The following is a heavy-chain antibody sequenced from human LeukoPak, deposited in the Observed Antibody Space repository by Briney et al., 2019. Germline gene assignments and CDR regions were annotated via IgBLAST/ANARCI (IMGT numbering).Heavy chain of an antibody. CDR3: AKNGGSQCYSHLDS. Sequence: GGSLRLSCAASRFTFSSYAMSWVRQAPGKGLEWVSGTSGSGGSTYYAGSVKGRFTISRDNSKSTLYLQMNSLRVEDTAVYYCAKNGGSQCYSHLDSWGQGTLVTVSS. D-gene: IGHD2-15*01. CDR2: TSGSGGST. CDR1: RFTFSSYA. J-gene: IGHJ4*02. V-gene: IGHV3-23*01.